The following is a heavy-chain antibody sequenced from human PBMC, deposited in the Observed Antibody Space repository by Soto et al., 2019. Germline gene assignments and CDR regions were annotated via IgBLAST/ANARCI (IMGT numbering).Heavy chain of an antibody. Sequence: PGGSLRLSCAASGFTFSDYYMSWIRQAPGKGLEWVSYISSSSSYTNYADSVKGRFTISRDNAKNSLYLQMNSLRAEDTAVYYCAREGSGSYQYYFDYWGQGTLVTVSS. CDR1: GFTFSDYY. V-gene: IGHV3-11*05. D-gene: IGHD3-10*01. J-gene: IGHJ4*02. CDR3: AREGSGSYQYYFDY. CDR2: ISSSSSYT.